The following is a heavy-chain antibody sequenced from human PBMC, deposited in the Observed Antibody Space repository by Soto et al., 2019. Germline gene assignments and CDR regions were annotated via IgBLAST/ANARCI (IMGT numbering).Heavy chain of an antibody. CDR2: ISRSSTGI. D-gene: IGHD3-10*01. CDR1: GFTFSLYS. Sequence: EVQLVESGGGLVQPGGSLRLSCAASGFTFSLYSMSWVRQAPGKGLEWVSYISRSSTGIHYADSVKGRFTISRDDVTTSLNRQMNSLRDGDTAVYYCARAVTWGLDVWGQGATVSISS. CDR3: ARAVTWGLDV. J-gene: IGHJ6*01. V-gene: IGHV3-48*02.